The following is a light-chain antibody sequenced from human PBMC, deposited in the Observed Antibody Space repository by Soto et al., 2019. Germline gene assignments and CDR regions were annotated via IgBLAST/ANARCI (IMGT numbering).Light chain of an antibody. CDR1: QSINTW. CDR2: QAS. V-gene: IGKV1-5*03. J-gene: IGKJ1*01. CDR3: QQYNSYSRT. Sequence: DIQMTQSPSTLSASVGDRVTITCRASQSINTWLAWFQQKPGKAPKLLVHQASRLHTGVPSRFSGSGSGTEFILTISSLQPDDFATYYCQQYNSYSRTFGQGTRVEIK.